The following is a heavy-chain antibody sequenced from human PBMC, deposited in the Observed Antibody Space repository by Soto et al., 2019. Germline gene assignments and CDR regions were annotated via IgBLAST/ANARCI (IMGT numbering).Heavy chain of an antibody. J-gene: IGHJ6*02. V-gene: IGHV1-3*01. CDR3: AREGYGSGSQRYGMDV. D-gene: IGHD3-10*01. CDR1: GYTFTSYA. CDR2: INAGNGNT. Sequence: QVQLVQSGAEVKKPGASVKVSCKASGYTFTSYAMHWVRQAPGQRLEWMGWINAGNGNTKYSQKFQGRVTITRDTSASTAYMELSSLRSEDTAVYYCAREGYGSGSQRYGMDVWGQGTTVTVSS.